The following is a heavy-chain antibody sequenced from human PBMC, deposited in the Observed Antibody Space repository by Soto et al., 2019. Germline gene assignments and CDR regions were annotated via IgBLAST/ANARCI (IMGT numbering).Heavy chain of an antibody. D-gene: IGHD2-8*01. J-gene: IGHJ3*02. V-gene: IGHV3-53*04. CDR1: GFTVSSNY. Sequence: EVQLVESGGGLVQPGGSLRLSCAASGFTVSSNYMSWVRQAPGKGLEWVSVIYSGGSTYYADSVKGRFTISRHNSKNTLYLQMNSLRAEDTAVYYCAREVEENWGLMVGAFDIWGQGTMVTVSS. CDR3: AREVEENWGLMVGAFDI. CDR2: IYSGGST.